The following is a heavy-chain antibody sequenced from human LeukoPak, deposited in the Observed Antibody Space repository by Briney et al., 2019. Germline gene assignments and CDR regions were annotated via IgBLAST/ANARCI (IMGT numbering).Heavy chain of an antibody. Sequence: PGGSLRLSCAASGFTFSSAWMSWVRQAPGKGLEWVGRIKSKTDGGTTDYAAPVKGRFTISRDDSKNTLYLQMNSLKTEDTAVYYCTTVTMVRGVLPEFDPWGQGTLVTVSS. CDR1: GFTFSSAW. V-gene: IGHV3-15*01. D-gene: IGHD3-10*01. CDR2: IKSKTDGGTT. CDR3: TTVTMVRGVLPEFDP. J-gene: IGHJ5*02.